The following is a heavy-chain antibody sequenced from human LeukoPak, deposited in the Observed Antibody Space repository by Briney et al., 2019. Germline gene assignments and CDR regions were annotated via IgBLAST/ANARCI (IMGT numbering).Heavy chain of an antibody. CDR3: ARDPVYYDFWSGRNWFDP. D-gene: IGHD3-3*01. J-gene: IGHJ5*02. V-gene: IGHV3-48*01. CDR2: ISSSSSTI. Sequence: GGSLRLSCAASGFTFSSYSMNWVRQAPGKGLEWVSYISSSSSTIYYADSVKGRFTISRDNAKNSLYLQMNSLRAEDTAVYYCARDPVYYDFWSGRNWFDPWGQGTLVTVSS. CDR1: GFTFSSYS.